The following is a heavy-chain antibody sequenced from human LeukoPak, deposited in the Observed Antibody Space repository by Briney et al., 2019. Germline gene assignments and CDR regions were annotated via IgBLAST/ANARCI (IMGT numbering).Heavy chain of an antibody. Sequence: ASVKVSCKASGYTFTSYGINWVRQAPGQGLEWMGWISAYNGDTNYAQKFQGRVTMTEDTSTDTAYMELSSLRSEDTAVYYCATPSSYSSSFNAFDIWGQGTMVTVSS. CDR3: ATPSSYSSSFNAFDI. V-gene: IGHV1-18*01. CDR1: GYTFTSYG. CDR2: ISAYNGDT. J-gene: IGHJ3*02. D-gene: IGHD6-13*01.